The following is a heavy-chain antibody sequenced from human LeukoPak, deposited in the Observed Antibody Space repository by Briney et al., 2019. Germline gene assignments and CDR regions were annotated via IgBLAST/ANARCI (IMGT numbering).Heavy chain of an antibody. J-gene: IGHJ1*01. V-gene: IGHV3-9*03. D-gene: IGHD6-6*01. CDR1: GFTFYDYA. CDR3: AKDMGSSIAAPHLQH. CDR2: ISWNSGSI. Sequence: GGSLRLSCAASGFTFYDYAMHWVRQAPGKGLEWVSGISWNSGSIDYADSVKGRFTISRDNAKNSLYLQMNSLRAEDMALYYCAKDMGSSIAAPHLQHWGQGTLVTVSS.